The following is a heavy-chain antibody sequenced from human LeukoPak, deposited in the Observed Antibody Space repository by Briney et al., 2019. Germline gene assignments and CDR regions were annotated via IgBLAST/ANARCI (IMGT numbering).Heavy chain of an antibody. D-gene: IGHD1-26*01. CDR2: IKQDGSGR. CDR3: ARQLAGPTGYFYMDV. CDR1: GFTLSSFW. V-gene: IGHV3-7*01. J-gene: IGHJ6*03. Sequence: GGSLRLSCAASGFTLSSFWMSWVRQAPGKGLEWVANIKQDGSGRYYVDSVKGRFTISRDNAQNSLFLQMNSLRAEDTAFYYRARQLAGPTGYFYMDVWGKGTTVTVSS.